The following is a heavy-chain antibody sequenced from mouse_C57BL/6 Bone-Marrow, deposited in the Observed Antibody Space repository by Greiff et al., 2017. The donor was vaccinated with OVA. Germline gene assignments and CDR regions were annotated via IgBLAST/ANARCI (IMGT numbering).Heavy chain of an antibody. CDR3: ARRLREAWFAY. V-gene: IGHV1-81*01. CDR2: IYPRSGNT. J-gene: IGHJ3*01. Sequence: VQLQESGAELARPGASVKLSCKASGYTFTSYGISWVKQRTGQGLEWIGEIYPRSGNTYYNEKFKGKATLTADKSSSTAYMELRSLTSEDSAVYFCARRLREAWFAYWGQGTLVTVSA. CDR1: GYTFTSYG. D-gene: IGHD1-1*01.